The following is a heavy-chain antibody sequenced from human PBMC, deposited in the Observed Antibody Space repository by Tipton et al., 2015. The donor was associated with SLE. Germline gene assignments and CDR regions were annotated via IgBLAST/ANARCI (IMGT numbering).Heavy chain of an antibody. Sequence: GLVKPSETLSLTCTVSGGSISSSSYYWGWIRQPPGKGLEWIGSIYYSGSTYYNPSLKSRVTISVDTSKNQFSLKLSSVTAADTAVYYCARVSNYFDYWGQGTLVTVSS. CDR3: ARVSNYFDY. V-gene: IGHV4-39*01. CDR1: GGSISSSSYY. J-gene: IGHJ4*02. CDR2: IYYSGST.